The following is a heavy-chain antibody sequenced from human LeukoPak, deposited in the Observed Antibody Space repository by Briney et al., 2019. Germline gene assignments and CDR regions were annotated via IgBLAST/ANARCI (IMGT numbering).Heavy chain of an antibody. J-gene: IGHJ1*01. CDR3: ARGDYYDSSGYPEYFQH. Sequence: GGSLRLSCAASGFTFSSYSMNWVRQAPGKGLEWVSSISIISNYIYYADSVKGRFTISRDNAKNTLYLQMNSLRAEDTAVYYCARGDYYDSSGYPEYFQHWGQGTLVTVSS. D-gene: IGHD3-22*01. CDR1: GFTFSSYS. V-gene: IGHV3-21*01. CDR2: ISIISNYI.